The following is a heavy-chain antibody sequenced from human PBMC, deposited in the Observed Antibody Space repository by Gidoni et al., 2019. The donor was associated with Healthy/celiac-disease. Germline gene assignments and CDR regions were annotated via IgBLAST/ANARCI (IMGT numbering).Heavy chain of an antibody. J-gene: IGHJ4*02. D-gene: IGHD2-21*01. Sequence: EVQLVESGGGLVQPGGSLKLSCAASGFTFSGSAMHWVRQASGKGLEWVGRIRSKANSYATAYAASVKGRFTISRDDSKNTAYLQMNSLKTEDTAVYYCTRASYSNPFDYWGQGTLVTVSS. CDR1: GFTFSGSA. CDR3: TRASYSNPFDY. CDR2: IRSKANSYAT. V-gene: IGHV3-73*01.